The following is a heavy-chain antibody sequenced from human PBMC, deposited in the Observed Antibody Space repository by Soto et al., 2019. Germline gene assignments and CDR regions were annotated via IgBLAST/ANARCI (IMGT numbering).Heavy chain of an antibody. D-gene: IGHD2-8*01. CDR2: ISFNGDVT. CDR1: GFSFSAYY. Sequence: GGSLRLSCAASGFSFSAYYMSWIRQAPGRGLEWVSYISFNGDVTRYSDSVEGRFTVSRDNAKKSLYLQMNSLRVEDTAVYYCARENGHPGHNYAMDVWGQGTTVTVSS. V-gene: IGHV3-11*01. CDR3: ARENGHPGHNYAMDV. J-gene: IGHJ6*02.